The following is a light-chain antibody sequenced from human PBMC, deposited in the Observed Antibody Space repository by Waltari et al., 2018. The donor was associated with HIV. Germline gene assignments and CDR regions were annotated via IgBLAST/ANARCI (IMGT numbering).Light chain of an antibody. Sequence: EIVMTQFPATLSLSPGERIIFSCRASESLGNTLARYQPKPGQAHRLLIYGASIRTAGTPARFSGGGSGTDFTLTVTIVQSEDFAVYYCHQYKDWPVTFGQGTRLDIK. J-gene: IGKJ5*01. V-gene: IGKV3D-15*03. CDR3: HQYKDWPVT. CDR1: ESLGNT. CDR2: GAS.